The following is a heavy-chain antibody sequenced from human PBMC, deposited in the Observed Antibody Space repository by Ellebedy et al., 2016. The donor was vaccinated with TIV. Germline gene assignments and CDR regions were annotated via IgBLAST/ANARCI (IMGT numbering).Heavy chain of an antibody. D-gene: IGHD2-21*02. Sequence: GESLKISCAASGFTFSDYYMNWIRQAPGKGLEWLSYISSSSSYTKYADSVKGRFTISRDNAKNSRYLQMNSLRAEDTAVYYCASVGIGYCGGDCYSVADYWGQGTLVTVSS. CDR1: GFTFSDYY. CDR2: ISSSSSYT. V-gene: IGHV3-11*06. J-gene: IGHJ4*02. CDR3: ASVGIGYCGGDCYSVADY.